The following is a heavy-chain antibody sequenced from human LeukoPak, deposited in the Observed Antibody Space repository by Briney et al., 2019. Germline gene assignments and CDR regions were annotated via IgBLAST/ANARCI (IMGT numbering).Heavy chain of an antibody. D-gene: IGHD3-16*02. V-gene: IGHV4-38-2*02. J-gene: IGHJ4*02. Sequence: SETLSLTCTVSGYSISSGYYWGWIRQPPGKGLEWIGSIYHSGSTYYNPSLKSRVAISVDKSKNQFSLKLSSVTAADTAVYYCARDLVNVWGSYRSYYFDYWGQGTLVTVSS. CDR3: ARDLVNVWGSYRSYYFDY. CDR1: GYSISSGYY. CDR2: IYHSGST.